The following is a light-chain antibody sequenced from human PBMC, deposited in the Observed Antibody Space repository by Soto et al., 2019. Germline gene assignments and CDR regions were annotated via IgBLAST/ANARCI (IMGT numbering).Light chain of an antibody. CDR2: KAS. CDR1: QNITRW. Sequence: DIQMTQTPSTLSASVGDRVTITCRASQNITRWLAWYQQKPGRAPNLLIYKASDLESGVPSRFSGSGSGTEFTLTISILQPDDFETYYCQQYNGYVTFGRGTKVVVK. J-gene: IGKJ1*01. CDR3: QQYNGYVT. V-gene: IGKV1-5*03.